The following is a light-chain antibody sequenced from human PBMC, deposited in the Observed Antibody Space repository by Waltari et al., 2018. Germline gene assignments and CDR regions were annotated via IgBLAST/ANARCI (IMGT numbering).Light chain of an antibody. V-gene: IGKV1D-12*01. CDR2: ATS. CDR1: QDISSW. J-gene: IGKJ4*01. Sequence: DIQMTQSPPSVPASVGDTVTIPFRASQDISSWLEWYQQKPGKAPKVLIYATSNLQSGVPSRFSGSGSGTHFTLTIRGLQPEDFATYYCQQAKSFPLTFGGGTKVQIK. CDR3: QQAKSFPLT.